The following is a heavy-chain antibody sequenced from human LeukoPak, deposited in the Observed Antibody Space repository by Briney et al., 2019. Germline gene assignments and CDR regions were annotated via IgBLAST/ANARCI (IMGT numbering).Heavy chain of an antibody. D-gene: IGHD6-13*01. J-gene: IGHJ3*02. Sequence: GGSLRLSCKASGFIFSLYWMHWVRQVPGRGLVWVSRIEGGAIDTDYADFVKGRFTISRDNSKNTLYLQMNSLRAEDTAVYYCAKEGSSWYQGDAFDIWGQGTMVTVSS. V-gene: IGHV3-74*01. CDR2: IEGGAIDT. CDR3: AKEGSSWYQGDAFDI. CDR1: GFIFSLYW.